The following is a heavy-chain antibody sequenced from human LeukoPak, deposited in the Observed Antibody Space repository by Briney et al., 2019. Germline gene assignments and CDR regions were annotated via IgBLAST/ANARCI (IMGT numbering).Heavy chain of an antibody. V-gene: IGHV1-18*01. CDR3: AREDHKGFDF. CDR2: VSAYNGYT. CDR1: GYIFVDHG. J-gene: IGHJ4*02. Sequence: ASVTLSCKASGYIFVDHGISWVRQGPGQRLEWLGRVSAYNGYTKYEETIRGRITMTTDPSTNTAYMELKTLTSDDTAIYYCAREDHKGFDFWGQGTLVAVSS.